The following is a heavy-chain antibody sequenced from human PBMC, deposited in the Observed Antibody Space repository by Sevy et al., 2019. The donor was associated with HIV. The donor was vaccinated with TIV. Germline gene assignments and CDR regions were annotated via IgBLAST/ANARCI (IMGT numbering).Heavy chain of an antibody. CDR3: VGPTLTDSSGWGCYDS. J-gene: IGHJ4*02. D-gene: IGHD6-19*01. V-gene: IGHV4-39*01. Sequence: SETLSLTCTVSGASISSSGYYWGWIRQPPGKGLEWIASINEVGSFYYNPSLRIRVTISSDTSNKQFSLKLNSVTAADTAISYWVGPTLTDSSGWGCYDSWGQGTVVTVSS. CDR1: GASISSSGYY. CDR2: INEVGSF.